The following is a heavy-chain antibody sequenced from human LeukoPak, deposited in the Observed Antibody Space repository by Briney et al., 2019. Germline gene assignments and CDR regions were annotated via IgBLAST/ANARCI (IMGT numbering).Heavy chain of an antibody. Sequence: GGSLRLSCAASGFSFSSYEMNWVRQAPGKALEWVSYISSSGSNIYYADSVKGRFTISRDNDRNSLYLQMNSLRAEDTAIYYCARDPSGGHDDGYFDYWGQGTLVTVSS. D-gene: IGHD5-12*01. J-gene: IGHJ4*02. CDR3: ARDPSGGHDDGYFDY. CDR1: GFSFSSYE. V-gene: IGHV3-48*03. CDR2: ISSSGSNI.